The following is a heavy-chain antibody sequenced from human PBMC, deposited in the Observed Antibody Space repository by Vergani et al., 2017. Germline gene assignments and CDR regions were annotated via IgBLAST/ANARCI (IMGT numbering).Heavy chain of an antibody. D-gene: IGHD5-12*01. CDR3: TKGSVYYHDSAGHGYDPYTGFDR. CDR1: GFTFSTYD. J-gene: IGHJ3*01. CDR2: IGTAGDT. Sequence: EVQLVESGGGLVQPGGSLRLSCAASGFTFSTYDMHWVRQATGKGLEWVSAIGTAGDTYYPGSVKGRFTISRDNAKNSLFLEMNSLRFEDTAVYFCTKGSVYYHDSAGHGYDPYTGFDRGGQGTLVTVSS. V-gene: IGHV3-13*01.